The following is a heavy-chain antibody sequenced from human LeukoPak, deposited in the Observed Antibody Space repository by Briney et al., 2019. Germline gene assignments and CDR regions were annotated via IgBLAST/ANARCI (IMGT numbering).Heavy chain of an antibody. CDR3: GRDSLGGDY. Sequence: GGSLRLSCAASGFSFSTFGMHWARRAPGKGLEWVAVIWQDGSKKFYAESVKGRFTISRDNSQNTLYLQMNRLRAEDTAVYYCGRDSLGGDYWGQGTLVTVSS. V-gene: IGHV3-33*08. CDR2: IWQDGSKK. D-gene: IGHD3-16*01. CDR1: GFSFSTFG. J-gene: IGHJ4*02.